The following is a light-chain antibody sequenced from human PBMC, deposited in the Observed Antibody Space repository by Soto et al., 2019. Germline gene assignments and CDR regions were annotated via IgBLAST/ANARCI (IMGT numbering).Light chain of an antibody. CDR2: DAS. Sequence: EIVLTQSPATLSLSPGERATLSCRASQSVSSYLAWYQQKPGQAPRLLIYDASNRATGIPARFSGSGSGTDFTLTISSLEPEDFAVYYCQQRSNWPPGPITFGQGTRQEIK. J-gene: IGKJ5*01. CDR1: QSVSSY. V-gene: IGKV3-11*01. CDR3: QQRSNWPPGPIT.